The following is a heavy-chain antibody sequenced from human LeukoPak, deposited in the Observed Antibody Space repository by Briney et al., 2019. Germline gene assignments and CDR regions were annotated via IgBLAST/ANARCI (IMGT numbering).Heavy chain of an antibody. CDR1: GFTFSSYW. CDR3: ATLSAAAGHY. J-gene: IGHJ4*02. CDR2: INNDASIT. Sequence: GGSLRLSCAASGFTFSSYWMQWVRHAPGKGLVWVSRINNDASITTYADSVRGRFTISRDNAKNTLYLQMNSLRAEDTAVYYCATLSAAAGHYWGQGTLVTVSS. D-gene: IGHD6-13*01. V-gene: IGHV3-74*01.